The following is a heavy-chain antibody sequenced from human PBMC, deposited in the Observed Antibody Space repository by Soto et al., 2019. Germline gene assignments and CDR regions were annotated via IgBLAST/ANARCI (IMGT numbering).Heavy chain of an antibody. V-gene: IGHV1-18*01. D-gene: IGHD3-22*01. CDR1: GYTFTSYG. J-gene: IGHJ6*02. CDR2: ISAYNGNT. Sequence: QVQLVQSGAEVKKPGASVKVSCKASGYTFTSYGISWVRQAPGQGLEWMGWISAYNGNTNYAQKLQGRVTMTTDTSTSTGYMELRSLRSDDTAVYYCAGARYYETRYYGMDVWGQGTTVTVSS. CDR3: AGARYYETRYYGMDV.